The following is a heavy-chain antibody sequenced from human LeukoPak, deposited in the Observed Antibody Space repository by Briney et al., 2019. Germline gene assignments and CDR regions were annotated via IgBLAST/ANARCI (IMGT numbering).Heavy chain of an antibody. Sequence: PGGSLRLSCVASGFDVNDNFMIWVRQAPGQGLEWISIIYASGGAYHAESVRGRFSAFRDTSKNTVFLQMNNLRVDDTAMYYCVRRHDYWGQGTLVTVSS. V-gene: IGHV3-53*01. J-gene: IGHJ4*02. CDR3: VRRHDY. CDR2: IYASGGA. CDR1: GFDVNDNF.